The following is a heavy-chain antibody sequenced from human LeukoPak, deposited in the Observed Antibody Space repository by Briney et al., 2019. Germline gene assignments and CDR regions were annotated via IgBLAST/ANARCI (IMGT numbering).Heavy chain of an antibody. J-gene: IGHJ4*02. Sequence: SETLSLTCTVSGGSISSYYWAWIRQSAGNGLEWIGRIYSSGSTYYNPSLNSRVTMSVDTSNNQFSLRLTSVTAADTAVYYCARDAYYYDTGGYYVVDYWGQGTLVNVSS. CDR1: GGSISSYY. V-gene: IGHV4-4*07. D-gene: IGHD3-22*01. CDR2: IYSSGST. CDR3: ARDAYYYDTGGYYVVDY.